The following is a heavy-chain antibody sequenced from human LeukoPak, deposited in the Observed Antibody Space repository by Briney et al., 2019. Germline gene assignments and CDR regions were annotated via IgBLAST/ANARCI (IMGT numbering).Heavy chain of an antibody. CDR3: ARERLPLYYYDSTGYRHFDY. CDR1: GYTFTGYY. Sequence: ASVKVSCKASGYTFTGYYMHWVRQAPGQGLEWMGRINPNSGGTNYAQKFQGRVTMTRDTSISTAYMELSRLRSDDTAVYYCARERLPLYYYDSTGYRHFDYWGQGTLVTVSS. CDR2: INPNSGGT. J-gene: IGHJ4*02. V-gene: IGHV1-2*06. D-gene: IGHD3-22*01.